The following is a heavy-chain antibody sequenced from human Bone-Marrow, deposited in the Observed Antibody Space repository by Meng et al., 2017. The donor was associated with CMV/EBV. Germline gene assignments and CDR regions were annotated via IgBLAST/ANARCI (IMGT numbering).Heavy chain of an antibody. D-gene: IGHD3-3*01. CDR2: IYPGDSDT. CDR3: AKQRRFGVVTTRPFDY. V-gene: IGHV5-51*01. J-gene: IGHJ4*02. Sequence: GESLKISSTGAGYSFTSYWIGWVRQMPGKGLEWMGIIYPGDSDTRYSPYFQGQVTITADKSISTAYLQWSSLKASDTAMYYCAKQRRFGVVTTRPFDYWGQGTLVTVSS. CDR1: GYSFTSYW.